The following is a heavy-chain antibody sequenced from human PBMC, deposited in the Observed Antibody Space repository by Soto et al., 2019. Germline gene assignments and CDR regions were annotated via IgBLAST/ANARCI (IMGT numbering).Heavy chain of an antibody. CDR3: ARVPIYYDSSGSYPYGTFDI. CDR2: IYHSGSA. Sequence: SETLSLTCAVSGGSVNTAGYSWSWIRQPPGKGLEWIGDIYHSGSAYYNPSIKSRVTISLNRSNNHFSLKLISVTAAETAVYYCARVPIYYDSSGSYPYGTFDIWGQGTMVTVSS. V-gene: IGHV4-30-2*01. CDR1: GGSVNTAGYS. D-gene: IGHD3-22*01. J-gene: IGHJ3*02.